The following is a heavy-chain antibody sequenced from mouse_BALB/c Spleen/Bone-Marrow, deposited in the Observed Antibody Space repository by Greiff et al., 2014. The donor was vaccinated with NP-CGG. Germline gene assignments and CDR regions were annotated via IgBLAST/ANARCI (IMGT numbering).Heavy chain of an antibody. CDR2: IWGDGST. V-gene: IGHV2-3*01. Sequence: VQVVESGPGLVAPSQSLSITCTISGFSLTSYGVSWVRPPPGKGLEWLGVIWGDGSTNYHSALVSRLSISKDNSKSQIFLKLNSLQTDDTATYYCAKANWAPFDYWGQGTTLTVSS. D-gene: IGHD4-1*01. CDR1: GFSLTSYG. CDR3: AKANWAPFDY. J-gene: IGHJ2*01.